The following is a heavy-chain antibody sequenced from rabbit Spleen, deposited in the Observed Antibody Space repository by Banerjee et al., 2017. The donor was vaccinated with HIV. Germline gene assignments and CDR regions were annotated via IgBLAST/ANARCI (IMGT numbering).Heavy chain of an antibody. V-gene: IGHV1S45*01. CDR3: ARWAAGNSGWYTFNL. CDR1: GFSCYYKCV. J-gene: IGHJ4*01. Sequence: QEHLVESGGGLVTLGGSLTLTCTASGFSCYYKCVMCWVRQAPGKGLQWIGCMNTGTSGITYYANWVISRFTITSDTNQNTVDLKMTSLTAADTATYFCARWAAGNSGWYTFNLWGQGPLVTVS. D-gene: IGHD1-1*01. CDR2: MNTGTSGIT.